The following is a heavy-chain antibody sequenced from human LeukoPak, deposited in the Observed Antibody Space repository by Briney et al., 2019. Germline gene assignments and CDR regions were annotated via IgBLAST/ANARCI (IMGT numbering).Heavy chain of an antibody. CDR2: IFPSGGEI. J-gene: IGHJ4*02. CDR1: GFTFSTFA. D-gene: IGHD2-8*02. Sequence: GGFLRLSCAASGFTFSTFAMIWVRQPPGKGLEWVSSIFPSGGEIHYADSVRGRFTISRDNSKSTLSLQMNSLRAEDTAIYYCATYRQVLLPFESWGQGTLVTVSS. CDR3: ATYRQVLLPFES. V-gene: IGHV3-23*01.